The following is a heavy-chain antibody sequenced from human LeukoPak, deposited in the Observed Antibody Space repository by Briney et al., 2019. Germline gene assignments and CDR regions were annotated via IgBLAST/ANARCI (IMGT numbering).Heavy chain of an antibody. CDR2: IYSGGST. Sequence: SGGSLRLSCEASGFSFPYGMSWVRQAPGKGLEWVSVIYSGGSTYYADSVKGRFTISRDNSKNTLYLQMNSLRAEDTAVYYCAREPRRGDXXDYXXXGTXVTVSS. V-gene: IGHV3-53*01. CDR1: GFSFPYG. J-gene: IGHJ4*02. CDR3: AREPRRGDXXDY. D-gene: IGHD3-10*01.